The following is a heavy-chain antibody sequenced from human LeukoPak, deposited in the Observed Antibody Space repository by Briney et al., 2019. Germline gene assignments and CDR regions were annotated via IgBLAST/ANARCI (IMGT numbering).Heavy chain of an antibody. D-gene: IGHD7-27*01. CDR1: GGSFSGYY. V-gene: IGHV4-34*01. J-gene: IGHJ4*02. Sequence: PSETLSLTCAVYGGSFSGYYWSWIRQPPGKGLEWIGEINHSGSTNYNPSLKSRVTISVDTSKNQFSLKLSSVTAADTAVYYCARGTSYWGQGRSFDYWGQGTLVTVSS. CDR3: ARGTSYWGQGRSFDY. CDR2: INHSGST.